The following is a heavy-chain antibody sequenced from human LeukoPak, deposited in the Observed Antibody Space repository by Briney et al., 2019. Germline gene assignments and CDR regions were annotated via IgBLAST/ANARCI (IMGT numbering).Heavy chain of an antibody. CDR3: ARNIPSSWSWGWFDP. V-gene: IGHV4-59*01. D-gene: IGHD6-13*01. CDR2: IYYSGST. CDR1: GGSISSYY. Sequence: PSETLSLTCTVSGGSISSYYWSWIRQPPGKGLEWIGYIYYSGSTNYNPSLKSRVTISVDTSKNQFSLKLSSVTAADTAVYYCARNIPSSWSWGWFDPWGQGTLVTVSS. J-gene: IGHJ5*02.